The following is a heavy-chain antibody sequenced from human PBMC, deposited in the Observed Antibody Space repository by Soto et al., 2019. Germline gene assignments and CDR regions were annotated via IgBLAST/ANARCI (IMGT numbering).Heavy chain of an antibody. CDR2: MNPNTGNS. Sequence: VASVKVSCKASGYTFTSDDISWVRPATGQGLECMVCMNPNTGNSGYAQKFQGRVTVTSDTSINTVHMELSSLRSEDTAVYYCARVESNYGMDVWGQGTTVTVSS. V-gene: IGHV1-8*01. CDR3: ARVESNYGMDV. CDR1: GYTFTSDD. J-gene: IGHJ6*02.